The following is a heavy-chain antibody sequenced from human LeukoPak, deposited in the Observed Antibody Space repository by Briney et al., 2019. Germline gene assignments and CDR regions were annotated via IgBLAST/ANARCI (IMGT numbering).Heavy chain of an antibody. Sequence: SETLSLTCAVYGGSFSGYYWSWIRQPPGKGLEWIGEINHSGSTNYNPSLKSRVTISVDTSKNQFSLKLSSVTAADTAVYYCARGNSYYDSSGAFDYWGQGTLVTVSS. CDR2: INHSGST. CDR3: ARGNSYYDSSGAFDY. D-gene: IGHD3-22*01. CDR1: GGSFSGYY. V-gene: IGHV4-34*01. J-gene: IGHJ4*02.